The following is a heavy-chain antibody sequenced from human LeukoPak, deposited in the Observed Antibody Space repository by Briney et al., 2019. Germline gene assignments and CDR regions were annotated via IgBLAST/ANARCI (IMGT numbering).Heavy chain of an antibody. V-gene: IGHV3-21*01. D-gene: IGHD5-24*01. CDR2: ISSSSSYI. CDR3: ARFRRDGYNYWGADY. Sequence: PGGCLGLSCAASGFTLSSYSMNSVRQGPGKGLGWVSSISSSSSYIYYADSVKGRFTISRDNAKNSLYLQMNSLRAEDTAVYYCARFRRDGYNYWGADYWGQGTLVTVSS. CDR1: GFTLSSYS. J-gene: IGHJ4*02.